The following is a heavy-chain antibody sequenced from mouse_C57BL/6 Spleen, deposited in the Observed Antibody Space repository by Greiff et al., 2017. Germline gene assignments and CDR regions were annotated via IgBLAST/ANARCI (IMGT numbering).Heavy chain of an antibody. CDR1: GYAFSSSW. V-gene: IGHV1-82*01. Sequence: VQLQQSGPELVKPGASVKISCKASGYAFSSSWMNWVKQRPGKGLEWIGRIYPGDGDTNYNGKFKGKATLTADKSSSTAYMQLRSLTSEDSAVYFCARSDGNYLIDYWGQGTTLTVSS. D-gene: IGHD2-1*01. CDR2: IYPGDGDT. J-gene: IGHJ2*01. CDR3: ARSDGNYLIDY.